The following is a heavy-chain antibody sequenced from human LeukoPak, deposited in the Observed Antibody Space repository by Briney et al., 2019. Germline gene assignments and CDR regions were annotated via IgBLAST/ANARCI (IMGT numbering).Heavy chain of an antibody. J-gene: IGHJ5*02. D-gene: IGHD3-10*01. V-gene: IGHV5-51*01. CDR3: ARQLYGSGSYPHSQDAYFFDP. Sequence: GESLKISCKGSGYSFTSYWIGWVRQMPGKGLEWMGIIYPGDSDTRYSPSFQGQVTISADKSISTAYLQWSSLKASDTAMYYCARQLYGSGSYPHSQDAYFFDPWGQGTLVTVSS. CDR2: IYPGDSDT. CDR1: GYSFTSYW.